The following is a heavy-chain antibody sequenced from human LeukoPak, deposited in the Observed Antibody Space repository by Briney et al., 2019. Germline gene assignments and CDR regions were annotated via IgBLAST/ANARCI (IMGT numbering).Heavy chain of an antibody. CDR1: GYSIRSADY. V-gene: IGHV4-38-2*01. CDR3: ARGHWYCPY. J-gene: IGHJ4*02. CDR2: INHSGST. Sequence: SETLSLTCVVSGYSIRSADYWAWIRQPPGKGLEWIGEINHSGSTNYNPSLKSRVTISVDTSKNQFSLKLSSVTAADTAVYYCARGHWYCPYWGQGTLVTVSS. D-gene: IGHD2-15*01.